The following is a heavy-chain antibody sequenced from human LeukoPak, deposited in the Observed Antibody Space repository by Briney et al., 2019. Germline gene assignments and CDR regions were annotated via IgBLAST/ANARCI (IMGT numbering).Heavy chain of an antibody. J-gene: IGHJ6*03. V-gene: IGHV1-8*03. CDR2: MNPNSGNT. Sequence: GSVKASCKASGYTFTSYDINGVRQATGQRLEWMGWMNPNSGNTGYAQKFQGRVTITRNTSISTAYMELSSLRSEDTAVYYCARKHYYFYMDVWGKRTTVTVS. CDR1: GYTFTSYD. CDR3: ARKHYYFYMDV.